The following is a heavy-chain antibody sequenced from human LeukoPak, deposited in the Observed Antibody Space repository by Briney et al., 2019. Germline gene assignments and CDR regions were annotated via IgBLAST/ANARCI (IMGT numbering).Heavy chain of an antibody. CDR1: GYTFTGYY. CDR2: INPNSGGT. Sequence: ASVKVSCKASGYTFTGYYMHWVRQAPGQGLEWMGWINPNSGGTNYAQKFQGRVTLTMDTSIRTAYMELNRLTFDDTAVYYCARDDITVEIAHWGQGTLATVSS. V-gene: IGHV1-2*02. J-gene: IGHJ4*01. D-gene: IGHD2-21*01. CDR3: ARDDITVEIAH.